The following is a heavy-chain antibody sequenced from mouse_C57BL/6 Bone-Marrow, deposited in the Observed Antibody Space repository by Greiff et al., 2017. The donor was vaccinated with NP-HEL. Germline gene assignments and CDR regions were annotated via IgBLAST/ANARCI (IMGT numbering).Heavy chain of an antibody. V-gene: IGHV5-4*01. CDR2: ISDGGSYT. CDR3: ARGALAY. CDR1: GFTFSSYA. Sequence: EVQVVESGGGLVKPGGSLKLSCAASGFTFSSYAMSWVRQTPEKRLEWVATISDGGSYTYYPDNVKGRFTISRDNAKNNLYLQMSHLKSEDTAMYYCARGALAYWGQGTLVTVSA. J-gene: IGHJ3*01.